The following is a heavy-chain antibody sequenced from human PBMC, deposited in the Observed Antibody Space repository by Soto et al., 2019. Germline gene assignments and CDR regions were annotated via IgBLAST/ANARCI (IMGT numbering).Heavy chain of an antibody. CDR2: ISWNSGAI. J-gene: IGHJ2*01. CDR3: AKDQPLSGWGYFDL. D-gene: IGHD6-19*01. CDR1: GFTFDDYA. Sequence: DVQLVESGGGLVQPGRSLRLSCAASGFTFDDYAMHWVRQAPGKGLEWVSGISWNSGAIAYADSVKGRFTISRDNAKNSLYLQMNSLRVEDTALYYCAKDQPLSGWGYFDLWGRGTLVTVSS. V-gene: IGHV3-9*01.